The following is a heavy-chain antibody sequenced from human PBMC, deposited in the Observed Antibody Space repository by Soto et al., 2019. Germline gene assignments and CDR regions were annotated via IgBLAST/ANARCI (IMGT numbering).Heavy chain of an antibody. V-gene: IGHV3-30-3*01. CDR1: GFTFSSYA. Sequence: SLRLSCAASGFTFSSYAMHWVRQAPGKGLEWVAVISYDGSNKYYADSVKGRFTISRDNSKNTLYLQMNSLRAEDTAVYYCARVPGRDGYNYKFYYYGMDVWGQGTTVTVSS. CDR3: ARVPGRDGYNYKFYYYGMDV. CDR2: ISYDGSNK. D-gene: IGHD5-12*01. J-gene: IGHJ6*02.